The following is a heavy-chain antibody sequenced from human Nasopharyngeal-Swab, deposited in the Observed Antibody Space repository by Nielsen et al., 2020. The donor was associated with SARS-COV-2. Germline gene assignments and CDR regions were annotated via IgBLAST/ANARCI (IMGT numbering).Heavy chain of an antibody. V-gene: IGHV4-34*01. D-gene: IGHD3-22*01. J-gene: IGHJ4*02. CDR3: ARGHRSISMIVVVIATAHFYFDS. CDR1: GGSFSGYY. CDR2: INHSGNT. Sequence: SETLSLTCAVSGGSFSGYYWSWIRQPPGKGLEWIGDINHSGNTRYNPSLKSRVTISSDTSKNQFSLKLSSVTAADTAVYYCARGHRSISMIVVVIATAHFYFDSWGRGTLVTVTS.